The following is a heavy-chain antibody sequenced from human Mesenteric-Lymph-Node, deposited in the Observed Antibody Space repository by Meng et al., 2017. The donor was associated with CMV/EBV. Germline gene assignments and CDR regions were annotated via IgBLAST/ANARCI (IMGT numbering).Heavy chain of an antibody. D-gene: IGHD1-1*01. J-gene: IGHJ1*01. Sequence: GESLKISCVASGFTFSNYEMNWVRQAPGKGLEWLSYITSSGGTTHYADSVKGRFTISRDNSKNTLYLQMNSLRAEDTAVYYCAKDSSNWVKYFQHWGQGTLVTVSS. CDR2: ITSSGGTT. V-gene: IGHV3-48*03. CDR3: AKDSSNWVKYFQH. CDR1: GFTFSNYE.